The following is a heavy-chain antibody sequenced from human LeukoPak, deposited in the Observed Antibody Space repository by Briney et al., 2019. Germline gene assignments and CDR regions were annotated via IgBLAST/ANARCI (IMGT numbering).Heavy chain of an antibody. J-gene: IGHJ4*02. CDR2: ISSSGSTI. D-gene: IGHD5-12*01. V-gene: IGHV3-48*04. CDR1: GFTFDDYG. Sequence: GGSLRLSCGASGFTFDDYGMTWVRQAPGKGLEWVSYISSSGSTIFYADSVKGRFTISRDNARNSLYLQMNSLRAEDTAVYYCARVGVATTDYWGQGTLVIVSP. CDR3: ARVGVATTDY.